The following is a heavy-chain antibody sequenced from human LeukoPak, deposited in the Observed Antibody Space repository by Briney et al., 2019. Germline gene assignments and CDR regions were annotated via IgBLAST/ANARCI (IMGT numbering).Heavy chain of an antibody. Sequence: ASVKVSCEASGYTFTDFYMHLLRQAPGQGLEWMGWINPKSGGTRYAQRFQGRVTMTRDTSISTSYMEVSRLIYDDTAVYYCAREASDNAYDVWGQGTMVTVSS. D-gene: IGHD2-21*01. CDR2: INPKSGGT. CDR1: GYTFTDFY. J-gene: IGHJ3*01. CDR3: AREASDNAYDV. V-gene: IGHV1-2*02.